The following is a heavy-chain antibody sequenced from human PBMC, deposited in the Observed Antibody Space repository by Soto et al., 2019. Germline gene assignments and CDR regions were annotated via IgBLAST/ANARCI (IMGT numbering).Heavy chain of an antibody. Sequence: VASVKVSCKASGYTFTVYYMHWVRQAPGQGLEWMGWINPKSGGTMYPQKFQGRVTMTWDTSISTAYMALTRLRSDDTAVYYCARDLAKGGGSAGFDYWRQRTLVTVSS. CDR3: ARDLAKGGGSAGFDY. V-gene: IGHV1-2*02. CDR2: INPKSGGT. CDR1: GYTFTVYY. D-gene: IGHD1-26*01. J-gene: IGHJ4*02.